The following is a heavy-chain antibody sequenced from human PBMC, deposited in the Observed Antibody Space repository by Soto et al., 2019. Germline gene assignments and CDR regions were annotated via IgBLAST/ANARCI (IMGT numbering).Heavy chain of an antibody. J-gene: IGHJ4*02. CDR2: IKQDGGEK. V-gene: IGHV3-7*01. CDR1: GFTFSNYW. Sequence: PGGSLRLSCAASGFTFSNYWMSWVRQAPGRGLEWVASIKQDGGEKYYVDSVKGRFTISKDNAKNSLYLQLNSLRAGDTAVYYCARESHAHFDYWGQGTLVTVSS. CDR3: ARESHAHFDY.